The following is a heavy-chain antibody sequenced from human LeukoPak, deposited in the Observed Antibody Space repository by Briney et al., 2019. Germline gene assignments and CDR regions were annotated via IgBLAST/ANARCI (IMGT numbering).Heavy chain of an antibody. V-gene: IGHV5-51*01. D-gene: IGHD3-9*01. CDR1: GYSFTSYW. CDR2: IYPGDSDT. Sequence: GESLKISCKGSGYSFTSYWIGWVRQMPGKGLEWMGIIYPGDSDTRYSPSFQGQVTISADKSISTAYLQWSSLKASDTAMYYCARWYYDILTGYPYGMDVWGQGTTVTVSS. CDR3: ARWYYDILTGYPYGMDV. J-gene: IGHJ6*02.